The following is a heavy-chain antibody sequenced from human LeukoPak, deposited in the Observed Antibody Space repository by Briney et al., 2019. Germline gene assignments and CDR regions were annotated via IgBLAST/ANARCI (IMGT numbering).Heavy chain of an antibody. D-gene: IGHD3-10*01. J-gene: IGHJ6*02. Sequence: PGGSLRLSCAASGFSLTSNGMHWVRQAPGKGLEWVAFISHDGNKKYYADSVKGRFTVSRGSSKITLFLQMDSLRRDDTAVYYCARDIRVRYMPMVRAVECYQYHAMDVWGQGTTVTVYS. V-gene: IGHV3-30*03. CDR3: ARDIRVRYMPMVRAVECYQYHAMDV. CDR2: ISHDGNKK. CDR1: GFSLTSNG.